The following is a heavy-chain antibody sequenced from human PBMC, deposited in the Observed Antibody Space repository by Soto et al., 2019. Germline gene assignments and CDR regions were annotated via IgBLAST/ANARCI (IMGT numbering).Heavy chain of an antibody. CDR1: GLTFTSSA. CDR2: IVVGSGNT. D-gene: IGHD6-13*01. CDR3: VFFEYSSRWYSFVP. J-gene: IGHJ5*02. Sequence: SVKVSCKASGLTFTSSAMQWVRQARGQRLEWIGWIVVGSGNTNYAQKFQERVTITRDISTSTAYMELRSLRSDDTAVYYCVFFEYSSRWYSFVPWGPGLLVTLFS. V-gene: IGHV1-58*02.